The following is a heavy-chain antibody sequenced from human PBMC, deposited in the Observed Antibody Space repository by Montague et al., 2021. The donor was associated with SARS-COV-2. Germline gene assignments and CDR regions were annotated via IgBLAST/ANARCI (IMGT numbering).Heavy chain of an antibody. CDR2: INSDGSST. V-gene: IGHV3-74*01. CDR1: GFTFSSYW. Sequence: LRLSCAASGFTFSSYWMHWVRQAPGKGLVWVSRINSDGSSTSYADSVKGRFTISRDNAKNTLYLQMNSLRAEDTAVYYCARDLHHFYDYIWGSYRPHYYYGMDVWGQGTTVTVSS. D-gene: IGHD3-16*02. CDR3: ARDLHHFYDYIWGSYRPHYYYGMDV. J-gene: IGHJ6*02.